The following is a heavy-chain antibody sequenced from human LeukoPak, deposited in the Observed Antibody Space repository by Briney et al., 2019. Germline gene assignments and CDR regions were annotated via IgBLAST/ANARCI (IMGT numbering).Heavy chain of an antibody. D-gene: IGHD3-22*01. Sequence: PGGSLRLSCAASGFTFHDYAMHWVRQAPGKGLEWVSLINGDGGKTYYGDSGKGRFTISRDNSKNSLYLQMNSLRTEDTAFYYCAKGMYYYDSSGYASAIDYWGQGTLVTVSS. CDR1: GFTFHDYA. J-gene: IGHJ4*02. CDR2: INGDGGKT. V-gene: IGHV3-43*02. CDR3: AKGMYYYDSSGYASAIDY.